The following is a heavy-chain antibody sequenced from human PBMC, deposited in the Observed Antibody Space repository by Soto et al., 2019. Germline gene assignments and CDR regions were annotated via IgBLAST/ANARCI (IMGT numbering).Heavy chain of an antibody. CDR2: IYPADSTT. CDR1: GYTFPTYW. Sequence: GDSLKISCKGSGYTFPTYWIAWVRQMPGKGLEWMGSIYPADSTTRYSPSFQGLVTISADKSISTAFLQWRSLKASDTAMYYCARRSGGAYSNYHRNWFDPWVQGTMVSVSS. D-gene: IGHD4-4*01. V-gene: IGHV5-51*01. CDR3: ARRSGGAYSNYHRNWFDP. J-gene: IGHJ5*02.